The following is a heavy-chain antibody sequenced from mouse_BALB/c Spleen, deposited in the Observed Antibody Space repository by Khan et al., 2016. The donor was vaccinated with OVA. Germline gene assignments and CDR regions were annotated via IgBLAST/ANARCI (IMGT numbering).Heavy chain of an antibody. CDR3: ATPAYDGYYDY. Sequence: QIQLVQSGPELVRPGVSVKISCKGSGYIFTDYAMHWVKQSHAKSLEWIGLISTYSGNTNYNQKFKGKATMTVDKSSSTAYMELARLTSEDSAICYCATPAYDGYYDYWGQGTTLTVSS. J-gene: IGHJ2*01. CDR1: GYIFTDYA. D-gene: IGHD2-3*01. V-gene: IGHV1S137*01. CDR2: ISTYSGNT.